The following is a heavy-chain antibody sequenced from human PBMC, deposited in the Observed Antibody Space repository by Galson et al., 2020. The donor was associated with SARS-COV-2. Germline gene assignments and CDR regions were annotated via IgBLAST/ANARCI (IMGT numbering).Heavy chain of an antibody. CDR2: IRNKANSYTT. CDR1: GFNFNDHF. J-gene: IGHJ4*02. CDR3: ARDWNGAGDY. Sequence: GESLKIYCIASGFNFNDHFMDWVRQAPGKGLEWVARIRNKANSYTTEYAASVKGRFTISRDDSKNSVHLQTNSLKTEDTAVYYCARDWNGAGDYWGRGTLVTVSS. V-gene: IGHV3-72*01. D-gene: IGHD1-1*01.